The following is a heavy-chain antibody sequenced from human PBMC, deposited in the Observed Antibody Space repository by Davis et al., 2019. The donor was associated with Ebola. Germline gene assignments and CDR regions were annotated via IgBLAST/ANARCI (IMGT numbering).Heavy chain of an antibody. V-gene: IGHV3-23*01. J-gene: IGHJ6*02. CDR1: GFTVSSNY. D-gene: IGHD6-6*01. CDR2: ISASGSRT. CDR3: AKEPLVGDYGVDV. Sequence: GGSLRLSCAASGFTVSSNYMSWVRQAPGKGLEWVSAISASGSRTYYADSVRGRFTVSRDNSKNTVYLQMNSLGAEDTAVYYCAKEPLVGDYGVDVWGQGTTVTVSS.